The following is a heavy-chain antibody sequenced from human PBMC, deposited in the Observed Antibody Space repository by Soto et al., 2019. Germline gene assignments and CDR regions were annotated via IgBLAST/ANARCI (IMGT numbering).Heavy chain of an antibody. Sequence: GGSLRLSCAASGFTFSSYAMSWVRQAPGKGLEWVSAISGSGGSTYYADSVKGRFTISRDNSKNTLYLQMNSLRAEDTAVYYCAKWSLSAAERHYYYGMDVWGQGTTVTVSS. J-gene: IGHJ6*02. CDR2: ISGSGGST. D-gene: IGHD6-25*01. CDR3: AKWSLSAAERHYYYGMDV. CDR1: GFTFSSYA. V-gene: IGHV3-23*01.